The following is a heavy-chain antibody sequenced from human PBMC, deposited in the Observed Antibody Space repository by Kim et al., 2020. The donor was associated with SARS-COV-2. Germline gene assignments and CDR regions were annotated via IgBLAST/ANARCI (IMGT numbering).Heavy chain of an antibody. D-gene: IGHD3-22*01. J-gene: IGHJ4*02. V-gene: IGHV4-59*09. CDR3: ARGGYYDSSGQTFDY. Sequence: PSLRSRVTISVDTSKNQFSLKLSSVTAADTAVYYCARGGYYDSSGQTFDYWGQGTLVTVSS.